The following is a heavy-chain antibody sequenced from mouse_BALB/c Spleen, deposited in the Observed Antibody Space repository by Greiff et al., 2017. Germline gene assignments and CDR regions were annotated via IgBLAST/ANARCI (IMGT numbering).Heavy chain of an antibody. CDR2: IWAGGST. CDR1: GFSLTSYG. V-gene: IGHV2-9*02. J-gene: IGHJ4*01. CDR3: ARDRGGYDEAMDD. D-gene: IGHD2-14*01. Sequence: VQGVESGPGLVAPSQSLSITCTVSGFSLTSYGVHWVRQPPGKGLEWLGVIWAGGSTNYNSALMSRLSISKDNSKSQVFLKMNSLQTDDTAMYYCARDRGGYDEAMDDWGQGTSVTVSS.